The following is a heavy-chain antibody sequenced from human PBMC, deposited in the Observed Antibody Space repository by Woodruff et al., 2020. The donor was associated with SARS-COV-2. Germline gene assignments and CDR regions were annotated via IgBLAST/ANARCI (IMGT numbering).Heavy chain of an antibody. Sequence: IGSIYYSGSTYYNPSLKSRVTISVDTSKNQFSLKLSSVTAADTAVYYCASSYNWFDPWGQGTLVTV. V-gene: IGHV4-39*01. J-gene: IGHJ5*02. CDR2: IYYSGST. CDR3: ASSYNWFDP.